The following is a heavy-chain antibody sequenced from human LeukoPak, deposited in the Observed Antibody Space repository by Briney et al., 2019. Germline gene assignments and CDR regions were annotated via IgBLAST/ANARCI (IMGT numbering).Heavy chain of an antibody. Sequence: GGSLRLSCAASGFTFSDYAMHWVRQAPGKGLEWVTFISYDGNNEYYADSVKGRFTISRDNFKNTLYLQMNSLRAEDTAVYYCAKGLLTYYYYGMDVWGQGTTVTVSS. CDR1: GFTFSDYA. CDR3: AKGLLTYYYYGMDV. V-gene: IGHV3-30-3*01. CDR2: ISYDGNNE. J-gene: IGHJ6*02.